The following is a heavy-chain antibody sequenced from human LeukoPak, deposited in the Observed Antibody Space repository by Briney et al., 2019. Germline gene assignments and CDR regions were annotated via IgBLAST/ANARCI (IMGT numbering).Heavy chain of an antibody. CDR1: GGSFSGYY. J-gene: IGHJ5*02. D-gene: IGHD6-19*01. V-gene: IGHV4-34*01. CDR2: INHSGST. Sequence: PSETLSLTCAVYGGSFSGYYWSWIRQPPGKGLEWIGEINHSGSTNYNPSLKSRVTILLDTSKNEFYLKVSFVTAADTAVYYCAKKKGKDRSGWYGEYNWFDPWGQGTLVTVSS. CDR3: AKKKGKDRSGWYGEYNWFDP.